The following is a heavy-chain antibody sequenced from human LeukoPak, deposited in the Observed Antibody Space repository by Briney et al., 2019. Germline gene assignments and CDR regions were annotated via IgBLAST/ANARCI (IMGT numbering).Heavy chain of an antibody. CDR2: IKEDGTKT. D-gene: IGHD1-1*01. CDR1: GFALGGYW. CDR3: ARDSPEGNNWGSKPTFDY. Sequence: QTGGSLRLSCTASGFALGGYWMAWVRQAPGKGLEWVADIKEDGTKTYYADSVKGRFTISRDNAKNSLSLQMNSLRAEDAAVYYCARDSPEGNNWGSKPTFDYWGQGTLVTVSS. V-gene: IGHV3-7*04. J-gene: IGHJ4*02.